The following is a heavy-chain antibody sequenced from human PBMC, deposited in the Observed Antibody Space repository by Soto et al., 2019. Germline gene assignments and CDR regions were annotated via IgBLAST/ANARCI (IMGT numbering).Heavy chain of an antibody. D-gene: IGHD2-8*01. CDR3: AREAYCTNGVCYTDYYYGMDV. Sequence: GGSLRLSCAASGFTFSSYAMHWVRQAPGKGLEWVAVISYDGSNKYYADSVKGRFTISRDNSKNTLYLQMNSLRAEDTAVYYCAREAYCTNGVCYTDYYYGMDVWGQGTTVTVSS. V-gene: IGHV3-30-3*01. J-gene: IGHJ6*02. CDR2: ISYDGSNK. CDR1: GFTFSSYA.